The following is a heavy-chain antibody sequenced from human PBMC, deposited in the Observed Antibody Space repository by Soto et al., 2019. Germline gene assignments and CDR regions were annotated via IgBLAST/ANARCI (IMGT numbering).Heavy chain of an antibody. Sequence: ASVKVSCKASGYTFTSYGISWVRQAPGQGLEWMGWISAYNGNTNYAQKLQGRVTMTTDTSTSTAYMELRSLRSDDTAVYYCAREAVYYGSGSYYPFFDYWGQGTLVTVSS. CDR3: AREAVYYGSGSYYPFFDY. J-gene: IGHJ4*02. CDR1: GYTFTSYG. V-gene: IGHV1-18*01. CDR2: ISAYNGNT. D-gene: IGHD3-10*01.